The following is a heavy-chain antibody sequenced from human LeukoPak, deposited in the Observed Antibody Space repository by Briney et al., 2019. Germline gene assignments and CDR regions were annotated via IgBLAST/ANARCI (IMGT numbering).Heavy chain of an antibody. Sequence: PGGSLRLSCAASGFTFSSYAMSWVRQAPGKGLEWVSAISGSGGSTYYADSVKGRFTISRDNSKNTLYLQMNSLRAEDTAVYYCASQLNYSSPNYYFDYWGQGTLVTVSS. CDR3: ASQLNYSSPNYYFDY. D-gene: IGHD6-13*01. V-gene: IGHV3-23*01. CDR1: GFTFSSYA. J-gene: IGHJ4*02. CDR2: ISGSGGST.